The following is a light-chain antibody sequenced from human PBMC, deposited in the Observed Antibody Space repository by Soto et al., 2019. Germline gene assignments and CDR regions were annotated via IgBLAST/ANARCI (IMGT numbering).Light chain of an antibody. Sequence: SYELTQPPSVSVSPGQKASITCSGDKLGDQYVWWYQQKPGQSPVLVIYQDSRRSSGITERFPDYSSGNTATLTISGSQDIDAADYNCQAWDSSTYVIGPETKDTVL. CDR3: QAWDSSTYV. CDR1: KLGDQY. V-gene: IGLV3-1*01. J-gene: IGLJ1*01. CDR2: QDS.